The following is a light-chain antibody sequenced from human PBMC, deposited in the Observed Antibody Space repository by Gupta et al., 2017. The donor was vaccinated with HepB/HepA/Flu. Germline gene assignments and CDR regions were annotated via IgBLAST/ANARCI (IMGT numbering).Light chain of an antibody. CDR2: NTN. J-gene: IGLJ2*01. Sequence: QTVVTQEPSFSVSPGGTVTLTCGLSSGSVSTTYYPSWYQQTPGQAPRTLIYNTNTRSSGVPDRFSGSILGNKAALTITGAQADDESDYYCMLYMDSDIWVFGGGTKLTVL. CDR1: SGSVSTTYY. V-gene: IGLV8-61*01. CDR3: MLYMDSDIWV.